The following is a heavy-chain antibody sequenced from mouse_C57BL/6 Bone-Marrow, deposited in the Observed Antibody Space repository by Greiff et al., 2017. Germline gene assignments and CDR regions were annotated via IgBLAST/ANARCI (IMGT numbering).Heavy chain of an antibody. J-gene: IGHJ4*01. CDR1: GFNIKDDY. CDR3: TTDGDYARDY. D-gene: IGHD2-3*01. Sequence: EVQLQQSGAELVRPGASVKLSCTASGFNIKDDYMHWVKLRPAQGLERNGWIDPGNGDTEYASQFQGKATITADTSSNTAYLQLSSLTSEDTAIYYCTTDGDYARDYWGQGTSVTVSS. V-gene: IGHV14-4*01. CDR2: IDPGNGDT.